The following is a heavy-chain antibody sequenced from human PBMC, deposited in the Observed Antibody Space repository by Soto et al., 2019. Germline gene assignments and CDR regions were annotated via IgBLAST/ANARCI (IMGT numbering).Heavy chain of an antibody. Sequence: QVQLVQSGAEVKKPGSSVKVSCKASGGTFNNYGMGWVRQAPGQGLEWMGGIIPMIGRTNYAQKFQGRLTLTADASRSTAYMELRSLRSDDTVVYYCASWDYDVLTGYSYDDWGQGTLVTVSS. CDR3: ASWDYDVLTGYSYDD. J-gene: IGHJ4*02. CDR2: IIPMIGRT. CDR1: GGTFNNYG. D-gene: IGHD3-9*01. V-gene: IGHV1-69*01.